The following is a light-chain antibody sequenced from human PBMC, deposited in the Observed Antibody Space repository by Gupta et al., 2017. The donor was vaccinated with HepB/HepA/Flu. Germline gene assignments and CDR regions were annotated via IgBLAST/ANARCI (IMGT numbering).Light chain of an antibody. V-gene: IGKV1-39*01. CDR2: AAS. CDR3: QQRDSTPET. Sequence: DIQMTQSPSSLSASVGDRVTITCRASQRISSYLNWYQQKPGKAPKLLIYAASSLQSGVPSRFSGSGSGTDFTLTISRLQPEDFATYYCQQRDSTPETFGQGTKVEIK. J-gene: IGKJ1*01. CDR1: QRISSY.